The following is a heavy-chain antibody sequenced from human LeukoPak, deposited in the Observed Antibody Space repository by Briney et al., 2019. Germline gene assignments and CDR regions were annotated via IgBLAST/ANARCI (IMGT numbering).Heavy chain of an antibody. D-gene: IGHD2-2*02. J-gene: IGHJ6*03. CDR3: TTVEYQLLYKYYYYMDV. CDR2: IKSKTDGGTT. CDR1: GFTFSNAW. Sequence: GGSLRLSCAASGFTFSNAWMSWIRQAPGKGLEWVGRIKSKTDGGTTDYAAPVKGRFTISRDDSKNTLYLQMNSLKTEDTAVYYCTTVEYQLLYKYYYYMDVWGKGTTVTVSS. V-gene: IGHV3-15*01.